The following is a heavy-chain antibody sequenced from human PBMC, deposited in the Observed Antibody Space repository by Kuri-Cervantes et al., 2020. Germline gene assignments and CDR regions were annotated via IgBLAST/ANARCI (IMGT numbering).Heavy chain of an antibody. CDR2: ISSSSVYI. Sequence: GGSLRLSCVASGFTFNTYSMHWVRQAPGEGLEWVSSISSSSVYIYYADSMKGRFTISRDNAKNSLYLQMNSLRDEDTAVYYCARSFRRGIWGQGTLVTVSS. J-gene: IGHJ4*02. CDR3: ARSFRRGI. D-gene: IGHD3-16*01. CDR1: GFTFNTYS. V-gene: IGHV3-21*01.